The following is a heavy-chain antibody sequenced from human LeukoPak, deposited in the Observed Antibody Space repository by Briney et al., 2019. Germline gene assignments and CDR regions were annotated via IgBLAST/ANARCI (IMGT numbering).Heavy chain of an antibody. CDR2: INHSGST. J-gene: IGHJ4*02. CDR1: GGSFSDYY. CDR3: ARRGQAGYLY. D-gene: IGHD3-16*02. Sequence: PSETLSLTCAVYGGSFSDYYWSWIRQPPGKGREWIGEINHSGSTNYKSSLKSRVTISVDTSKNQFSLNLYSVTAADTAVYYCARRGQAGYLYWGQGTLVTVSS. V-gene: IGHV4-34*01.